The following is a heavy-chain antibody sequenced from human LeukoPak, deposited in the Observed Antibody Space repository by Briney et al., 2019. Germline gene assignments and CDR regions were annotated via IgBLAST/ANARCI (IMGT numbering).Heavy chain of an antibody. CDR1: GFTVSSNY. J-gene: IGHJ4*02. Sequence: GGSLRLSCAASGFTVSSNYMSWVRQAPGKGLEWVSVIYSGGSTYYADSVKGRFTISRDNSKNTLYLQMNSLRAEDTAVYYCARVDYGDYAPYFDYWGQGTLVTVSS. CDR3: ARVDYGDYAPYFDY. D-gene: IGHD4-17*01. V-gene: IGHV3-66*01. CDR2: IYSGGST.